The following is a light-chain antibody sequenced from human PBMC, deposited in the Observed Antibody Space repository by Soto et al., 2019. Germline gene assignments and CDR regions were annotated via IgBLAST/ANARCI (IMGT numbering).Light chain of an antibody. CDR3: CSYAGSYTSPYV. V-gene: IGLV2-11*01. J-gene: IGLJ1*01. Sequence: QSALTQPRSVSGSPGQSVTNSCTGTSSDVGGYNYVSWYQQHPGKAPKLMIYDVSKRPSGVPDRFSGSKSGNTASLTISGLQAEDEADYYCCSYAGSYTSPYVFGTGTKLTVL. CDR2: DVS. CDR1: SSDVGGYNY.